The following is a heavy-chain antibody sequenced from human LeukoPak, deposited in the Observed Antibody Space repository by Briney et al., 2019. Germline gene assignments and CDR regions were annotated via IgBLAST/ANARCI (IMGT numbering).Heavy chain of an antibody. Sequence: PGGSLRLSCAASGFTFSNAWMHWVRQAPGKGLVWVSRIGTDGSSTSYADSVKGRFTISRDNAKNTLYLQMNSLRAEDTAVYYCARDRYCSSASCYGGDYWGQGTLVTVSS. CDR2: IGTDGSST. J-gene: IGHJ4*02. D-gene: IGHD2-2*01. CDR3: ARDRYCSSASCYGGDY. V-gene: IGHV3-74*01. CDR1: GFTFSNAW.